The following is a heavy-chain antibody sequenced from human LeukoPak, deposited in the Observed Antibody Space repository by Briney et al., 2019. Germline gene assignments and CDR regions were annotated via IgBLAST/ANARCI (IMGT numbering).Heavy chain of an antibody. J-gene: IGHJ4*02. CDR3: ARGARQREYYFDY. CDR2: IKQDGVDK. CDR1: GFSFSSYW. V-gene: IGHV3-7*01. Sequence: GGSLRLSCAASGFSFSSYWMSWVRQAPGKGLEWVANIKQDGVDKYYVDSVKGRFTISRDNAKNSLYLQMNSLRAEDTAVYYCARGARQREYYFDYWGQGTLVTVSS.